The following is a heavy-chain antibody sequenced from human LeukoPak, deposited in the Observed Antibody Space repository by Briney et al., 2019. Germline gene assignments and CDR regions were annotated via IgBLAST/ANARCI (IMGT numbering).Heavy chain of an antibody. CDR2: ISIDGNTI. Sequence: GGSLRLSCAASGFTFSAHYMSWIRQAPGKGLEWVSYISIDGNTIYYADSVKGRFTISRDNAKNSLYLQMSSLRGEDTAVYYCARAGRGSWYGEQPLFDYWGQGTLVTVSS. J-gene: IGHJ4*02. CDR3: ARAGRGSWYGEQPLFDY. CDR1: GFTFSAHY. V-gene: IGHV3-11*04. D-gene: IGHD1/OR15-1a*01.